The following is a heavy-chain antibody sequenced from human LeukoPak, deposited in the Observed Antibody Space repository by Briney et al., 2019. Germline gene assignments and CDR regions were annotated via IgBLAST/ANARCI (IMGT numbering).Heavy chain of an antibody. Sequence: SETLSLTCTVFGGSIIGEHFYWGWIRQPPGKGLEWIGSLYYSGSTYYNSSLKSRVTISVDTSKNQFSLKLSSVTAADTAVYYCARGGVAAKYYFDYWGPGTLVTVSS. CDR1: GGSIIGEHFY. CDR3: ARGGVAAKYYFDY. J-gene: IGHJ4*02. CDR2: LYYSGST. V-gene: IGHV4-39*07. D-gene: IGHD3-10*01.